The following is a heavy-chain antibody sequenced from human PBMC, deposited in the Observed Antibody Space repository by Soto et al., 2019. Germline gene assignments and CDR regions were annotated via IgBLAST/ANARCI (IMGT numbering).Heavy chain of an antibody. D-gene: IGHD2-15*01. CDR2: ISSSSTI. Sequence: GGSLRLSCAASGFTFSSYSMNWVRQAPGKGLEWVSYISSSSTIYYADSVKGRFTISRDNAKNSLYLQMNSLRAEDTAVYYCARDRDIVVVVAATDAFDIWGQGTMVTVSS. J-gene: IGHJ3*02. V-gene: IGHV3-48*01. CDR3: ARDRDIVVVVAATDAFDI. CDR1: GFTFSSYS.